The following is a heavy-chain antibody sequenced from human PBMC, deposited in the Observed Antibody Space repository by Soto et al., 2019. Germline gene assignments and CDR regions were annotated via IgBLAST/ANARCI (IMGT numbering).Heavy chain of an antibody. CDR3: ARNDKSGYFNWFDP. CDR2: IFPSDSDT. CDR1: GYRFTSYW. V-gene: IGHV5-51*01. D-gene: IGHD3-22*01. Sequence: GESLKISCRTSGYRFTSYWIAWVRQMPGKGLEWMGIIFPSDSDTRYSPSFQGQVTISADRSTSTVFLQWASLKASDTAVYFCARNDKSGYFNWFDPWGQGTLGTVSA. J-gene: IGHJ5*02.